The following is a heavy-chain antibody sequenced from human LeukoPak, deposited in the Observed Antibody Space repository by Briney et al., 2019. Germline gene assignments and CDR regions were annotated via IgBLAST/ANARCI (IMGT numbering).Heavy chain of an antibody. CDR1: GFAFSPYA. CDR3: ARDRMGGSFDY. CDR2: ITGDSNTI. Sequence: GGSLRLSCAASGFAFSPYAMNWVRQAPGKGLEWVSFITGDSNTIYYADSMKGRCTVSRDNAENSLYLQMNSLSAEDTAVYYCARDRMGGSFDYWGQGTLVTVSS. J-gene: IGHJ4*02. V-gene: IGHV3-48*01. D-gene: IGHD2-15*01.